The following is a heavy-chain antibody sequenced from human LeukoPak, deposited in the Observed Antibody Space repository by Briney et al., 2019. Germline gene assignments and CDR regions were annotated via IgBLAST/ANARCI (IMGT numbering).Heavy chain of an antibody. CDR1: GGSISSGGYY. CDR2: TYYSGRT. V-gene: IGHV4-31*03. D-gene: IGHD1-1*01. J-gene: IGHJ5*02. CDR3: AREEQNENWFDP. Sequence: PSQTLSLTCTVSGGSISSGGYYWSWIRQHPGKGLEWIGYTYYSGRTSYSPSLKSRVSISVDTSKKQFSLKLNSVTAADTAVYFCAREEQNENWFDPWGQGTLVTVSS.